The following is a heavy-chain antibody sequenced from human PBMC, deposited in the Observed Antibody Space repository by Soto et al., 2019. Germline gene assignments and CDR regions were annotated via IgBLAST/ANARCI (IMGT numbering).Heavy chain of an antibody. CDR2: ISGSGGST. CDR1: GFTFSSYA. V-gene: IGHV3-23*01. D-gene: IGHD3-9*01. J-gene: IGHJ4*02. CDR3: AKEGFYYDILTGRTAREGFDY. Sequence: GGSLRLSCAASGFTFSSYAMSWVRQAPGKGLEWVSAISGSGGSTYYADSVKGRFTISRDNSKNTLYLQMNSLRAEDTAVYYCAKEGFYYDILTGRTAREGFDYWGQGTLVTVSS.